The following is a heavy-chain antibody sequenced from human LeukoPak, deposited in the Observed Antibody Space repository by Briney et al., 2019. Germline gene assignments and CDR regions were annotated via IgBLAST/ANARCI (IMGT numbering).Heavy chain of an antibody. V-gene: IGHV5-51*01. CDR3: ARRLRHCTTASCSDNWFDP. Sequence: GESLKISCKGSGYSFTSYWIGWARPMPGKGLEWVGIIYPGDSDTRYSPSFQGQVTMSVDKSISTAYLQWSSLKASDTAMYYCARRLRHCTTASCSDNWFDPWGQGTLVTVSS. CDR1: GYSFTSYW. D-gene: IGHD2-2*01. CDR2: IYPGDSDT. J-gene: IGHJ5*02.